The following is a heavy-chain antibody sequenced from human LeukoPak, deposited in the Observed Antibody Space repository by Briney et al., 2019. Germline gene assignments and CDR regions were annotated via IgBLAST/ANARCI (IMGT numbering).Heavy chain of an antibody. Sequence: GGSLRLSCAASGFTFSSYGMHWVRQAPGKGLEWVAFIRYDGSNKYYADSVKGRFTISRDNSKNTLYLQMNSLRAEDTAVYYCAKVSLTTVTTLDYWGQGTLVTVSS. V-gene: IGHV3-30*02. CDR1: GFTFSSYG. J-gene: IGHJ4*02. D-gene: IGHD4-17*01. CDR3: AKVSLTTVTTLDY. CDR2: IRYDGSNK.